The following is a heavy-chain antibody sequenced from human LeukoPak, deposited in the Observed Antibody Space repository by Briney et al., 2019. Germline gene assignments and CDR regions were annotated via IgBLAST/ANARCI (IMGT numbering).Heavy chain of an antibody. Sequence: GGSLRLSCAVSGFTFSSEAMGWVRQLPGGGLEWVSTISPAGGTTYYAESMKGRFTISRDNSKSTLYLQMNSLRVDDTAVYYCTKVRSGSSNWALRVFDYWGQGTLVTVSS. CDR3: TKVRSGSSNWALRVFDY. V-gene: IGHV3-23*01. D-gene: IGHD6-13*01. CDR1: GFTFSSEA. J-gene: IGHJ4*02. CDR2: ISPAGGTT.